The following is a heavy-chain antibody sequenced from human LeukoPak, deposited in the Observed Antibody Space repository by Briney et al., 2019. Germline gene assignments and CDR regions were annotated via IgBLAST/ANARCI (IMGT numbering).Heavy chain of an antibody. V-gene: IGHV1-8*01. CDR3: ARYFPNEWLAHHDAFDI. CDR1: GYTFTSYD. J-gene: IGHJ3*02. D-gene: IGHD6-19*01. Sequence: ASVKVSCKASGYTFTSYDINWVRQATGQGLEWMGWMNPNSGNTGYAQKFQGRVTMTRNTSISTAYMELSSLRSEDTAVYYCARYFPNEWLAHHDAFDIWGQGTMVTVSS. CDR2: MNPNSGNT.